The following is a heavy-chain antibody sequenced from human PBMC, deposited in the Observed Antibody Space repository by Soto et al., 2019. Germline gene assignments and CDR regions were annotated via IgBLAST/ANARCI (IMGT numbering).Heavy chain of an antibody. Sequence: QVQLVESGGGVVQPGRSLRLSCAASGFTFSSYGMHWVRQAPGKGLEWVAVIWYDGSNKYYADSVKGRFTTSRDNSKNELYLQKNSLRAEDTAVYYCARDQDYGGNSNVVYWGQGTLVTVSS. CDR2: IWYDGSNK. CDR3: ARDQDYGGNSNVVY. V-gene: IGHV3-33*01. CDR1: GFTFSSYG. D-gene: IGHD4-17*01. J-gene: IGHJ4*02.